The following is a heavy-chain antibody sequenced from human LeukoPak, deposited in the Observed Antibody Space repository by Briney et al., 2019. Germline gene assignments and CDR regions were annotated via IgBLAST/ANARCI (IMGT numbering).Heavy chain of an antibody. CDR2: ISYDGSNK. J-gene: IGHJ4*02. Sequence: GGSLRLSCAASGFTFSSYEMNWVRQAPGKGLEWVTLISYDGSNKYYADSVKGRFTISRDNSKNTLYLQMNSLRAEDTAVYYCAKDYRPHDFWSGLVDYWGQGTLVTVSS. V-gene: IGHV3-30*18. D-gene: IGHD3-3*01. CDR1: GFTFSSYE. CDR3: AKDYRPHDFWSGLVDY.